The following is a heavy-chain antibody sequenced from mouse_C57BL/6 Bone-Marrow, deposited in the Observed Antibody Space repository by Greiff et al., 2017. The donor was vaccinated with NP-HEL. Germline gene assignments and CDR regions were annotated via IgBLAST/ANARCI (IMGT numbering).Heavy chain of an antibody. V-gene: IGHV2-9-1*01. D-gene: IGHD2-4*01. Sequence: VKLMESGPGLVAPSQSLSITCTVSGFSLTSYAISWVRQPPGKGLEWLGVIWTGGGTNYNSALKSRLSISKDNSKSQVFLKMNSLQTDDTARYYCARNPTMITHYAMDYWGQGTSVTVSS. J-gene: IGHJ4*01. CDR3: ARNPTMITHYAMDY. CDR1: GFSLTSYA. CDR2: IWTGGGT.